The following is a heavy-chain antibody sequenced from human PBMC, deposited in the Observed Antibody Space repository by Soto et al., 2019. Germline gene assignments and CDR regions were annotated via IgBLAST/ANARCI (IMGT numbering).Heavy chain of an antibody. CDR1: GFSLTSPGMC. CDR2: IERDDDDK. D-gene: IGHD1-20*01. Sequence: GSGPTLVNPTETPTLTCTFSGFSLTSPGMCVSWIRQSPGKALEWLALIERDDDDKYYSTSLKTRLTISKDTRKNQVVLTMANMEPADTATYYCARSIRGPRRFNGMDVWGQGTTVTVSS. V-gene: IGHV2-70*13. CDR3: ARSIRGPRRFNGMDV. J-gene: IGHJ6*02.